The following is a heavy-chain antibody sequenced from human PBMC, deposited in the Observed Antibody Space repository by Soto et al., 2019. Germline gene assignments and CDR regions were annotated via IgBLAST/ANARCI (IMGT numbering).Heavy chain of an antibody. CDR2: VSSHGDST. D-gene: IGHD6-19*01. J-gene: IGHJ4*02. Sequence: EVQLVESGGGLVQPVGSLRLSCAASGFTLSSYVMYWVRQAPGKGLEYVSSVSSHGDSTHYADSVKGRFTISRDNSKNTLSLQMVSLRAEDMAVYYCAREFIAVGGTYDYWGQGTLVTVSS. V-gene: IGHV3-64*07. CDR1: GFTLSSYV. CDR3: AREFIAVGGTYDY.